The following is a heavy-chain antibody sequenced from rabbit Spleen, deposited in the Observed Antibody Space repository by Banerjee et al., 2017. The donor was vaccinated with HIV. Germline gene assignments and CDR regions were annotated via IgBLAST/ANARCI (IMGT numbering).Heavy chain of an antibody. CDR3: ASDIYGYGGFSL. V-gene: IGHV1S45*01. Sequence: QEQLVESGGGLVQPEGSLTLTYKASGVSFSDKDVMRWVRQAPGKGLEWIASIYPSNGVTYYANWAKGRFTISKTSSTTVTLQMTSLTAADTATYFCASDIYGYGGFSLWGPGTLVTVS. CDR2: IYPSNGVT. J-gene: IGHJ4*01. CDR1: GVSFSDKDV. D-gene: IGHD6-1*01.